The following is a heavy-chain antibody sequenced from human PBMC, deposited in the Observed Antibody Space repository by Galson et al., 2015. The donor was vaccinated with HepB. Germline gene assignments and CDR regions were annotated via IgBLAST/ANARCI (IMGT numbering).Heavy chain of an antibody. CDR3: ARDPSQDGYLDY. J-gene: IGHJ4*02. CDR2: ISSSSTTI. D-gene: IGHD4-17*01. CDR1: TLIFSTYS. V-gene: IGHV3-48*04. Sequence: SLRLSCAASTLIFSTYSMDWVRQAPGKGLEWVSYISSSSTTIYYADSVKGRFTISRDNAKNSLYLQMNSLRGEDTAVYYCARDPSQDGYLDYWGQGILVTVSS.